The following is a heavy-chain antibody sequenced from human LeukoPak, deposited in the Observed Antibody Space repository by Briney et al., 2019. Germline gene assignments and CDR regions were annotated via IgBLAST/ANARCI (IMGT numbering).Heavy chain of an antibody. D-gene: IGHD3-16*02. J-gene: IGHJ4*02. V-gene: IGHV4-34*01. CDR1: GGSFSGYY. Sequence: SGTLSLTCAVYGGSFSGYYWSWIRQPPGKGLEWIGEINHSGSTNYNPSLKSRVTISVDTSKNQFSLKLSSVTAADTAVYYCAARYDYIWGSYRYGFDYWGQGTLVTVSS. CDR2: INHSGST. CDR3: AARYDYIWGSYRYGFDY.